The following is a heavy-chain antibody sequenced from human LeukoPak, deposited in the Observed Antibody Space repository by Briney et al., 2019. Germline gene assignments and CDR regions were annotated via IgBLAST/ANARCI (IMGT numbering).Heavy chain of an antibody. D-gene: IGHD2-2*01. CDR2: MNPNNGNT. CDR3: ARRVGLVVVPAAIPSDYYYYMDV. Sequence: ASVKVSCKASGYTFTSYDINWVRQATGQGLEWMGWMNPNNGNTDYAQKFQGRVTMTRNTSISTAYMELSSLRSEDTAVYYCARRVGLVVVPAAIPSDYYYYMDVWGKGTTVTVSS. J-gene: IGHJ6*03. V-gene: IGHV1-8*02. CDR1: GYTFTSYD.